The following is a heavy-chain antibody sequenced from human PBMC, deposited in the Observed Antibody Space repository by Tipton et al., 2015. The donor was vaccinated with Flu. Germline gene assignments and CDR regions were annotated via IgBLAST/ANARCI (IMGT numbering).Heavy chain of an antibody. CDR1: GFNVINNY. Sequence: SLRLSCAASGFNVINNYMSWVRQAPGKGLECISILDSDDKTHYADSVKGRFTISRDNSKNTLYLQMNSLRAEDTAVYYCARDQKTDRSGWYGVFDDWGQGTVVTVSS. D-gene: IGHD6-19*01. V-gene: IGHV3-53*01. J-gene: IGHJ4*02. CDR3: ARDQKTDRSGWYGVFDD. CDR2: LDSDDKT.